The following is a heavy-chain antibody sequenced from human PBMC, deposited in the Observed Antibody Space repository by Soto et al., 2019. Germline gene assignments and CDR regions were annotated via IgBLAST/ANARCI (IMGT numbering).Heavy chain of an antibody. D-gene: IGHD6-19*01. CDR3: SKDGWEN. V-gene: IGHV3-23*01. CDR2: ISHSGEST. J-gene: IGHJ4*02. Sequence: EVQLLESGGSLAQPGGSLRLSCAASGFTFSGYTMAWVRQAPGKGLEWVSTISHSGESTYYAESVKGRFTIPRDNSKNTLYLQMNSLRGEDTAVYFRSKDGWENWGQGTLVTVAS. CDR1: GFTFSGYT.